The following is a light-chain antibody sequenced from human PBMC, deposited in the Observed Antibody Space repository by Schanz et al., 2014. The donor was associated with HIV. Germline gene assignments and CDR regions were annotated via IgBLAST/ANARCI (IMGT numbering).Light chain of an antibody. CDR2: GAS. CDR3: QQYGSSPWT. J-gene: IGKJ1*01. Sequence: EIVLTQSPATLSLSPGDRATLSCRASQSLSSYLAWYQQTPGQAPRLLIYGASSRATGIPDRFSGTGSGTDFTLTISTLEPEDYAVYYCQQYGSSPWTFGQGTRV. V-gene: IGKV3-20*01. CDR1: QSLSSY.